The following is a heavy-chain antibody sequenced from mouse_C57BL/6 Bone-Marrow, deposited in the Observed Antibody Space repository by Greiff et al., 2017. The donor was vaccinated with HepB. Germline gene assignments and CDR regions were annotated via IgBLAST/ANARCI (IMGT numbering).Heavy chain of an antibody. V-gene: IGHV3-6*01. Sequence: EVKLQESGPGLVKPSQSLSLTCSVTGYSITSGYYWNWIRQFPGNKLEWMGYISYDGSNNYNPSLKNRISITRDTSKNQFFLKLNSVTTEDTATYYCARDRPDYYGSPWFAYWGQGTLVTVSA. CDR2: ISYDGSN. J-gene: IGHJ3*01. CDR1: GYSITSGYY. D-gene: IGHD1-1*01. CDR3: ARDRPDYYGSPWFAY.